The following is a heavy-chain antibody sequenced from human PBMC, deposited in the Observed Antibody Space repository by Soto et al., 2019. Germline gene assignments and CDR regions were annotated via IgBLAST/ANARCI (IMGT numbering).Heavy chain of an antibody. CDR2: ISYDGSNK. J-gene: IGHJ6*02. V-gene: IGHV3-30*18. Sequence: RVSLRLSFAASGFTFSSYCMHWVRQAPGKGLEWVAVISYDGSNKYYADSVKGRFTISRDNSKNTLYLQMNSLRAEDTAVYYCAKELNDFWSGYPYDYYYYGMDVWGQGTTVTVSS. CDR1: GFTFSSYC. D-gene: IGHD3-3*01. CDR3: AKELNDFWSGYPYDYYYYGMDV.